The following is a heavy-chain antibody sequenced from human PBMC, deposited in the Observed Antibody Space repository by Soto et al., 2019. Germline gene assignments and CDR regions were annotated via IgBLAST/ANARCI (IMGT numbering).Heavy chain of an antibody. Sequence: QVQLQESGPGLVKPSQTLPPTCTVSGGSSSSGGYYWSWIRQHPGKGLEWIGYIYYSGSTYYNPSLKSRVTISVDTSKNQFSLKLRSVTDADTAVYYCARSPYSSSYIDYWGQGTLVTVSS. J-gene: IGHJ4*02. CDR1: GGSSSSGGYY. V-gene: IGHV4-31*03. CDR2: IYYSGST. D-gene: IGHD6-6*01. CDR3: ARSPYSSSYIDY.